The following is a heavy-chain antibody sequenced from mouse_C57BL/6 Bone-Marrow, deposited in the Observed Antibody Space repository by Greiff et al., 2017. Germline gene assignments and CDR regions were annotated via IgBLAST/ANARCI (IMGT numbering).Heavy chain of an antibody. Sequence: VQLQQPGAELVKPGASVKMSCKASGYTFTSYWITWVKQRPGQGLEWIGDIYPGSGSTNYNEKFKSKATLTVDQPSSTAYMQLSSLTSEDSAVYYCARAGYGGFAYWGQGTLVTVSA. J-gene: IGHJ3*01. D-gene: IGHD2-2*01. CDR2: IYPGSGST. CDR3: ARAGYGGFAY. CDR1: GYTFTSYW. V-gene: IGHV1-55*01.